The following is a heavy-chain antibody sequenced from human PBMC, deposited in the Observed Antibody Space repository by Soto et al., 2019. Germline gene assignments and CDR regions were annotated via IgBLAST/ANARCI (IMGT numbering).Heavy chain of an antibody. CDR2: INSDGSST. V-gene: IGHV3-74*01. D-gene: IGHD3-10*01. J-gene: IGHJ4*01. Sequence: EVQLVESGGGLVQPGGSLRLSCAASGFTFSSYWMHWVRQAPGKGLVWVSRINSDGSSTSYADSVKGRFTLSRDNAKNTRYLQVNRLSAEDTAVYYGEYVYCSGSYYHYWGHGTLVTVSS. CDR3: EYVYCSGSYYHY. CDR1: GFTFSSYW.